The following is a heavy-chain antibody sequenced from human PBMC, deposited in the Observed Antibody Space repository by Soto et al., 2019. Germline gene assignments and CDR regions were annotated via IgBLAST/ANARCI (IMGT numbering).Heavy chain of an antibody. CDR2: ISGSNGNT. J-gene: IGHJ4*02. CDR3: ARVRAAPGSYYFDY. D-gene: IGHD6-13*01. V-gene: IGHV1-18*01. Sequence: QVQLVQSGAEVKKPGASVKVSCKASGYTFTSYGWVRQAPGQGLEWMGWISGSNGNTNYAQKLQGRGTMTTDTSKSTAYMELRSLRSDDTAVYYCARVRAAPGSYYFDYWGQGTLVTVSS. CDR1: GYTFTSYG.